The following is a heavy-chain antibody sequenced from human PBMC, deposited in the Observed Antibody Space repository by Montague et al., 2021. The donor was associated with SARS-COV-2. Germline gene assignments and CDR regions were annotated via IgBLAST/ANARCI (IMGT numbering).Heavy chain of an antibody. CDR1: GGSISSFY. CDR3: ARHYSAALPAVY. CDR2: ISDSGGT. Sequence: SETLSLTCTVSGGSISSFYWSWFRQPPGKGLEWIGCISDSGGTNYNPSLTSRVTMSVDTSKNQFSLKVNSVTAADTAVYYCARHYSAALPAVYWGQGTLVTVSS. J-gene: IGHJ4*02. D-gene: IGHD4-11*01. V-gene: IGHV4-59*08.